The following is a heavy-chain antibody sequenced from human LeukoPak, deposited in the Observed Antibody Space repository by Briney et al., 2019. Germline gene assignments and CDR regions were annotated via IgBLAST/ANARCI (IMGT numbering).Heavy chain of an antibody. CDR3: ARSPPRVKAARWLRARGGFDY. Sequence: SETLSLTCTVSGGSISSSSYYWGWIRQPPGKGLEWIGSIYYSGSTYYNPSLKSRVTISVDTSKNQFPLKLSSVTAADTAVYYCARSPPRVKAARWLRARGGFDYWGQGTLVTVSS. CDR2: IYYSGST. CDR1: GGSISSSSYY. V-gene: IGHV4-39*06. D-gene: IGHD5-12*01. J-gene: IGHJ4*02.